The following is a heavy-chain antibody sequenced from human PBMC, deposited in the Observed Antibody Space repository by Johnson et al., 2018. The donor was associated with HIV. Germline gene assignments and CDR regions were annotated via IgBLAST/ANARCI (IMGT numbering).Heavy chain of an antibody. CDR3: ARAFETYSSSWSDAFDI. J-gene: IGHJ3*02. CDR2: INWNGGST. CDR1: GFTFSSYA. V-gene: IGHV3-20*04. Sequence: VQLVESGGGLVQPGGSLRLSCAASGFTFSSYAMSWVRQAPGKGLEWVSGINWNGGSTGYADSVKGRFTISRDNAKNSLYLQMNSLRAEDTALYYCARAFETYSSSWSDAFDIWGQGTMVTVSS. D-gene: IGHD6-13*01.